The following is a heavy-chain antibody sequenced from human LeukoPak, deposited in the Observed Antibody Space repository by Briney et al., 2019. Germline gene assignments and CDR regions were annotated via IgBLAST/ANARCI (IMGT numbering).Heavy chain of an antibody. CDR3: AKSRSVSSGWFDP. D-gene: IGHD6-19*01. V-gene: IGHV3-9*01. CDR1: GFTFDDYA. CDR2: ISWNSGSI. J-gene: IGHJ5*02. Sequence: GGSLRLSCAASGFTFDDYAMHWVRQAPGKGLEWVSGISWNSGSIGYADSVKGRFTISRDNAKNSLYLQMNSLRAEDTALYYCAKSRSVSSGWFDPWGQGTLVTVSS.